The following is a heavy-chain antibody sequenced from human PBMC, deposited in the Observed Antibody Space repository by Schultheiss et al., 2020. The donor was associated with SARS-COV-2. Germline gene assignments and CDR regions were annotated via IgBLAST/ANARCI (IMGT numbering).Heavy chain of an antibody. V-gene: IGHV3-74*01. D-gene: IGHD3-22*01. CDR2: INTDGTYT. Sequence: SCAASGFSFSDYWMHWVRQAPGKGLVWVAHINTDGTYTRFADSVKGRFTISRDNAKNSLYLQMNSLRAEDTAFYYCARDDSSGYYKDDYWGRGTLVTVSS. J-gene: IGHJ4*02. CDR3: ARDDSSGYYKDDY. CDR1: GFSFSDYW.